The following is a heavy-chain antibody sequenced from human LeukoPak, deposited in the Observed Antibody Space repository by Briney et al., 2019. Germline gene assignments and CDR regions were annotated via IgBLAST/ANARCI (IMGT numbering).Heavy chain of an antibody. CDR1: GFTFSSYW. Sequence: GGSLRLSCAASGFTFSSYWMSWVRQAPGEGLEWVANIKQDGSEKYYVDSVKGRFTISRDNAKNSLYLQMNSLRAEDTAVYYCARGGEYGYGYVDFDYWGQGTLVTVSS. CDR3: ARGGEYGYGYVDFDY. J-gene: IGHJ4*02. V-gene: IGHV3-7*01. CDR2: IKQDGSEK. D-gene: IGHD5-18*01.